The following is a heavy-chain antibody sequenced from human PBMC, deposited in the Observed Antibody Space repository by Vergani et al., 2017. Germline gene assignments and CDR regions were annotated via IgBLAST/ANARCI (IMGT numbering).Heavy chain of an antibody. CDR3: ARDVGAREGR. J-gene: IGHJ4*02. Sequence: QVQLVESGGGVVQPGRSLRLSCAASGFTFSSYGMHWVRQAPGKGLEWVAVISYDGSNKYYADSVKGRFTISRDNSKNTLYLQMNSLRAEDTAVYYCARDVGAREGRWGQGTLVTVSS. CDR2: ISYDGSNK. V-gene: IGHV3-30*03. D-gene: IGHD3-3*01. CDR1: GFTFSSYG.